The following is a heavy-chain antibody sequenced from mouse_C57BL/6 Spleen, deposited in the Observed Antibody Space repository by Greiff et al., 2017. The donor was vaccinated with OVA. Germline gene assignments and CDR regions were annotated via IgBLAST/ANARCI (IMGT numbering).Heavy chain of an antibody. CDR1: GYTFTSYG. Sequence: VQVVESGAELARPGASVKLSCKASGYTFTSYGISWVKQRTGQGLEWIGEIYPRSGNTYYNEKFKGKATLTADKSSSTAYMELRSLTSEDSAVYFCARSGYYGSSYGYWGQGTTLTVSS. V-gene: IGHV1-81*01. D-gene: IGHD1-1*01. CDR2: IYPRSGNT. CDR3: ARSGYYGSSYGY. J-gene: IGHJ2*01.